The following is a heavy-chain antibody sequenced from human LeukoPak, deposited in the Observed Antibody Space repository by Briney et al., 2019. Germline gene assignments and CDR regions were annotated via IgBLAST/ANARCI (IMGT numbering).Heavy chain of an antibody. J-gene: IGHJ4*02. V-gene: IGHV4-4*07. D-gene: IGHD6-13*01. CDR2: FYASGST. Sequence: TSETLSLTCIVSGGSISRVIWIRQPAGKGLEWIGRFYASGSTDYNPSLKSRVTISLDTSKNQFSLRLISVTAADTAVYYCAQDGSSWPFFDSWGQGTLVTLSS. CDR3: AQDGSSWPFFDS. CDR1: GGSISRV.